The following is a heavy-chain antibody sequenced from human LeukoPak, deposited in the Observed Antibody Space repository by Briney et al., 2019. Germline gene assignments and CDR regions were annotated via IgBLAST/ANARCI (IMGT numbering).Heavy chain of an antibody. CDR1: GFTFTGSY. V-gene: IGHV1-2*02. Sequence: ASVKVSCKPSGFTFTGSYMHWVRQAPGQRLEWMGWINAYSGGTNYAQNFQGRVTMTRDTSISTAYMELTRLRSDDTAVYYCARQGAAASFDYWGQGTPVTVSS. CDR2: INAYSGGT. CDR3: ARQGAAASFDY. J-gene: IGHJ4*02. D-gene: IGHD6-13*01.